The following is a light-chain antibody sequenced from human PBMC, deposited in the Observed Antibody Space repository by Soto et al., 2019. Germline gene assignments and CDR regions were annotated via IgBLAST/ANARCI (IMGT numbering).Light chain of an antibody. Sequence: DIQMTQSPSSLSASVGDRVTITCRASQNINTYLSWYQQKPGKAPKLLIFAASSLQSGVPSRFSGSGSRTDFSLTISSLQPEDFATYYCQQSSTAPFTFGPGTTVDIK. CDR1: QNINTY. CDR3: QQSSTAPFT. CDR2: AAS. J-gene: IGKJ3*01. V-gene: IGKV1-39*01.